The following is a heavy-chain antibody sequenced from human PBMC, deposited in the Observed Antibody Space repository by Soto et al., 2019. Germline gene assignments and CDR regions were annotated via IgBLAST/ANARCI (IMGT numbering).Heavy chain of an antibody. CDR1: SGSISSSGYY. CDR3: ARGPTVQYFDY. Sequence: PSETLSLTCTVSSGSISSSGYYWGWIRQPPGKGLEWIGSIHYSGNTYYSPSLKSRVTISVDTSKNQFSLKLSSVTAADTAVYYCARGPTVQYFDYWGQGTLVTVSS. V-gene: IGHV4-39*01. J-gene: IGHJ4*02. CDR2: IHYSGNT. D-gene: IGHD3-10*01.